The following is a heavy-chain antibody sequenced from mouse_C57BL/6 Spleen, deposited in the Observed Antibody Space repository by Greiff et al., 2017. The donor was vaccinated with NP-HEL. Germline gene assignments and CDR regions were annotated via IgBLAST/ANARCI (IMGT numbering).Heavy chain of an antibody. V-gene: IGHV1-55*01. CDR1: GYTFTSYW. CDR3: ARSSSYYYGSSYLYYYAMDY. CDR2: IYPGSGST. J-gene: IGHJ4*01. D-gene: IGHD1-1*01. Sequence: VQLQQPGAELVKPGASVKMSCKASGYTFTSYWITWVKQRPGQGLEWIGDIYPGSGSTNYNEKFKSKATLTVDTSSSTAYMQLSSLTSEDSAVYYCARSSSYYYGSSYLYYYAMDYWGQGTSVTVSS.